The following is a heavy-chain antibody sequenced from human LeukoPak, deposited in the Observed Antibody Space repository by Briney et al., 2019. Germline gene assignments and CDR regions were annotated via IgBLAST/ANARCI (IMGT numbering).Heavy chain of an antibody. CDR1: GGSFSGYY. J-gene: IGHJ6*03. CDR3: ARGFGITSGYSGSFYDYYYFYMDV. CDR2: MNLSGGT. Sequence: PSETLSLTCAVYGGSFSGYYWSWIRQPPGKGMEWIGEMNLSGGTNYNPSLKSRVTISVDTSKNQFSLKLSSVTAADTAVYYCARGFGITSGYSGSFYDYYYFYMDVWGKGSTVTVSS. D-gene: IGHD5-12*01. V-gene: IGHV4-34*01.